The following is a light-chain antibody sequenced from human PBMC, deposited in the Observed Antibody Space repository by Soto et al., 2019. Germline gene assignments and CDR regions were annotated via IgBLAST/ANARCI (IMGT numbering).Light chain of an antibody. CDR2: DVA. V-gene: IGLV2-14*03. CDR3: SSYAGSNNHV. J-gene: IGLJ1*01. CDR1: SSDVGGSNF. Sequence: QSVLTQPASVSDSPGQSITISCTGTSSDVGGSNFVSWYQQHPGKPPKLIIYDVANRPSGVSNRFSGSKSGSTASLIISRLQTEDEADYYCSSYAGSNNHVFGTGTEVTVL.